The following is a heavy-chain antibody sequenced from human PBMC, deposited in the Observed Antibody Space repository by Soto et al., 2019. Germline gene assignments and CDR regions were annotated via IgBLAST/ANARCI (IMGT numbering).Heavy chain of an antibody. CDR2: ISSSSNSI. Sequence: PGGSLRLSCAASGFTFSRYSMNWVRQAPGKGLEWVSYISSSSNSIYYADSVKGRFTISRDNAKNSLYLQMNSLRAEDTAVYYCARDLREYSGYDYDAFDIWGQGTMVTVSS. D-gene: IGHD5-12*01. V-gene: IGHV3-48*04. CDR1: GFTFSRYS. CDR3: ARDLREYSGYDYDAFDI. J-gene: IGHJ3*02.